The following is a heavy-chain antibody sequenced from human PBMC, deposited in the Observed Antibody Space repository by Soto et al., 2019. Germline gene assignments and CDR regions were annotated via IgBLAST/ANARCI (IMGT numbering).Heavy chain of an antibody. CDR3: ARVTGRYYFGMDV. Sequence: QVQLQQWGAGLLKPSETLSLTCAVYGGSFSGYYWRWIRQPPGKVLEWIGEINHSGSTNYNPSLKSRVTISVDTSKNQLSLKLSSVTAAVTAVYYCARVTGRYYFGMDVWDQGTTVTVSS. J-gene: IGHJ6*02. CDR1: GGSFSGYY. CDR2: INHSGST. V-gene: IGHV4-34*01.